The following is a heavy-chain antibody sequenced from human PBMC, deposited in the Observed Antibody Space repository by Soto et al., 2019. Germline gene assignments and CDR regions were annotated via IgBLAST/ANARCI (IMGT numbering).Heavy chain of an antibody. D-gene: IGHD2-15*01. CDR2: ILHSGNA. V-gene: IGHV4-59*01. CDR1: CGSMRNVY. Sequence: PSETLSLTCTVSCGSMRNVYWSWIRQPPGKRLEWIGFILHSGNAKYNPSLKSRVTISIDTSKGQFSLSLDSVTAADTAVYFCARAHAPTLPFDYWGLGTLVTVSS. CDR3: ARAHAPTLPFDY. J-gene: IGHJ4*01.